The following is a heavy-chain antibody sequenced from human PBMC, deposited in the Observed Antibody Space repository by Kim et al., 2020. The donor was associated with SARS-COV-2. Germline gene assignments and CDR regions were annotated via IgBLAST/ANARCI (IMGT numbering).Heavy chain of an antibody. CDR1: GDSISSYY. CDR3: AREIAAAGLDN. Sequence: SETLSLTCAVSGDSISSYYWSWIRQPPGKGLEYIASTYYIGTTSDNPSLKSRVSISVDTSKNHFSLNLTSVTAADTAVYFCAREIAAAGLDNWGLGTLVT. D-gene: IGHD6-13*01. V-gene: IGHV4-59*12. CDR2: TYYIGTT. J-gene: IGHJ4*02.